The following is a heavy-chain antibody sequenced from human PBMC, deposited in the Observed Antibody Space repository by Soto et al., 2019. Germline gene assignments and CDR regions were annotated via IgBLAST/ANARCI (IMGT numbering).Heavy chain of an antibody. CDR1: GFTFSTYG. V-gene: IGHV3-30*18. Sequence: QVPLVESGGGVVQPGRSLRLSCAASGFTFSTYGMHWVRQAPGKGLEWVAVISYDGSNKYYADYVKGRFTISRDNSKNTLYLQMSRLRAEDTAVYYCAKGFSYSVIDYWGQGTLVTVSS. CDR3: AKGFSYSVIDY. J-gene: IGHJ4*02. D-gene: IGHD5-18*01. CDR2: ISYDGSNK.